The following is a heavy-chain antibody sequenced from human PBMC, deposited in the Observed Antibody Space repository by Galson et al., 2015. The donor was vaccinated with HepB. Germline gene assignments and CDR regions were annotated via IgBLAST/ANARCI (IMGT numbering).Heavy chain of an antibody. V-gene: IGHV1-2*02. Sequence: SVKVSCKASGYTFTGYYMHWVRQAPGQGLEWMGWINPNSGGTNYAQKFQGRVTMTRDTSISTAYMELSRLGSDDTAVYYCARDDSGTRLHNWFDPWGQGTLVTVSS. CDR3: ARDDSGTRLHNWFDP. CDR2: INPNSGGT. J-gene: IGHJ5*02. D-gene: IGHD6-13*01. CDR1: GYTFTGYY.